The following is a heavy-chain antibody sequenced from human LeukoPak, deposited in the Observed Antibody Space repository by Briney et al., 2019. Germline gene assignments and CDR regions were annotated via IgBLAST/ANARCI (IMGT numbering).Heavy chain of an antibody. CDR1: GFTFSRYW. V-gene: IGHV3-7*05. D-gene: IGHD2-15*01. CDR3: ARDRYCSS. CDR2: MNQEGSEK. J-gene: IGHJ6*02. Sequence: GGTLRLSCAASGFTFSRYWMTWVRHAPGKGLEWVANMNQEGSEKYYVDSVKGRFSISRDNAKNSLYLQMNSLRAEDTAVYYCARDRYCSSWGQGTTVTVSS.